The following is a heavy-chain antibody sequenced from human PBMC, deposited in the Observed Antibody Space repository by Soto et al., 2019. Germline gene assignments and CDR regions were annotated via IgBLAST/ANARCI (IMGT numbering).Heavy chain of an antibody. CDR2: INHSGST. V-gene: IGHV4-34*01. Sequence: QVQLQQWGAGLLKPSETLSLTCAVYGGSFSGYYWSWIRQPPGKGLEWIGEINHSGSTNYNPSLKSRVTISVDTSKNQFSLKLSSVTAADTAVYYCAGGVEADYWGQGTLVTVSS. J-gene: IGHJ4*02. CDR3: AGGVEADY. CDR1: GGSFSGYY.